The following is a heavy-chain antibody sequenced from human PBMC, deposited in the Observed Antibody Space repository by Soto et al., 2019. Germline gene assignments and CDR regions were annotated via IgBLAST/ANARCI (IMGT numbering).Heavy chain of an antibody. V-gene: IGHV3-30*18. CDR3: AKDRRWLPRGELDY. Sequence: GGSLRLSCAASGFTFSSYGMHWVRQAPGKGLEWVAVISYDGSNKYYADSVKGRFTISRDNSKNTLYLQMNSLRAEDTAVYYCAKDRRWLPRGELDYWGQGTLVTVSS. J-gene: IGHJ4*02. CDR1: GFTFSSYG. D-gene: IGHD5-12*01. CDR2: ISYDGSNK.